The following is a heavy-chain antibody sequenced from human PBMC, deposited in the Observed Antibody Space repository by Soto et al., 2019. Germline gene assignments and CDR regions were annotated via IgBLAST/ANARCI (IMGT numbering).Heavy chain of an antibody. CDR3: ARSGTYCSGGSCYLGYFDY. CDR2: IWYDGSNK. Sequence: PGGSLASCAASGFTFSSYGMHWVRQAPGKGLEWVAVIWYDGSNKYYADSVKGRFTISRDNSKNTLYLQMNSLRAEDTAVYYCARSGTYCSGGSCYLGYFDYWGQGTLVTVSS. V-gene: IGHV3-33*01. CDR1: GFTFSSYG. J-gene: IGHJ4*02. D-gene: IGHD2-15*01.